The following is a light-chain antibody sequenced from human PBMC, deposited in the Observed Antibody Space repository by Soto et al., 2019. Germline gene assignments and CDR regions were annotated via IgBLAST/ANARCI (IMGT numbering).Light chain of an antibody. CDR3: QSYDSSLSGWV. V-gene: IGLV1-40*01. CDR1: SSNIGAGYD. CDR2: GNS. Sequence: QSVLTQAPSVSGAPGQRVTISCTGSSSNIGAGYDVHWYQQLPGTAPKLLIYGNSNRPSGVPDRSSGSKSGTSASLAITGLQAEDEADYYCQSYDSSLSGWVFGGGTKVTVL. J-gene: IGLJ3*02.